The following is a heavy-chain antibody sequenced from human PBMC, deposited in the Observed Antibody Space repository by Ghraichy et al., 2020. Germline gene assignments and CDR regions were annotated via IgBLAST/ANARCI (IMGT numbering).Heavy chain of an antibody. Sequence: SETLSLTRAVSGGSISSSNWWSWVRQPPGKGLEWIGEIYHSGSTNYNPSLKSRVTISVDKSKNQFSLKLSSVTAADTAVYYCAGGGMIVDQFSDAFDIWGQGTMVTVSS. D-gene: IGHD3-22*01. J-gene: IGHJ3*02. V-gene: IGHV4-4*02. CDR2: IYHSGST. CDR1: GGSISSSNW. CDR3: AGGGMIVDQFSDAFDI.